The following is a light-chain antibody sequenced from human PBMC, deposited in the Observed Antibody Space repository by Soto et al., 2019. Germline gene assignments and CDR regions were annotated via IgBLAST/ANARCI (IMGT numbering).Light chain of an antibody. J-gene: IGLJ1*01. Sequence: QSVLSQPPSASGTPGQTVIISCSGSRSDIGSNFVNWYQHLPGTAPKLLIYNSNQRPSGVPDRFSSSKSGTSASLATSGLQSEDEADYYCAAWDDSLTGPVFGTGTKVTIL. CDR2: NSN. CDR3: AAWDDSLTGPV. V-gene: IGLV1-44*01. CDR1: RSDIGSNF.